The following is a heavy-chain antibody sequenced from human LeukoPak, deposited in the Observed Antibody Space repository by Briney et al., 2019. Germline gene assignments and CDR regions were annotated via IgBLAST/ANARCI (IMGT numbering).Heavy chain of an antibody. CDR3: ARDVSRSRDF. CDR1: GYTFTGYY. CDR2: INPNSGVT. J-gene: IGHJ4*02. V-gene: IGHV1-2*02. Sequence: GASVKVSCKASGYTFTGYYLHWVRQGPGQGLEWMGWINPNSGVTNYAQKFQGRVTLTRDTSITTAYMQLSRLSSDDTAVYYCARDVSRSRDFWGQGTLVTVSS. D-gene: IGHD2-8*01.